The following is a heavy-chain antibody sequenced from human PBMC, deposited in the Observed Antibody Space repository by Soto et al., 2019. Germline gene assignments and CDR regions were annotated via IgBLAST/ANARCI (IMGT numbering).Heavy chain of an antibody. CDR3: ASHLIMPGTRGFDY. Sequence: QVQLQESGPGLVKPSGTLSLPCAISSGSITSSNWWSWVRQPPGKGLEWIGEVYNGAHANYNPSLKSRLTISVESQNHFSLRLSSVTAADTAVYFCASHLIMPGTRGFDYWGQGSRVTVSS. J-gene: IGHJ4*02. CDR1: SGSITSSNW. D-gene: IGHD1-26*01. V-gene: IGHV4-4*02. CDR2: VYNGAHA.